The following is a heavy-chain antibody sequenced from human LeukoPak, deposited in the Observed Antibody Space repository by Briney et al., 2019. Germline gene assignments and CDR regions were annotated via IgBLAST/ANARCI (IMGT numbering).Heavy chain of an antibody. J-gene: IGHJ6*03. CDR1: GYTFTGYY. CDR2: INPSGGRT. D-gene: IGHD3-22*01. Sequence: GASVKVSCKASGYTFTGYYMHWVRQAPGQGLEWMGIINPSGGRTSYAQKFQGRVTMTRDMSTSTVYMELSSLRSEDTAVYYCARETESSIYYDGSGYPYMDVWGKGTTVTVSS. V-gene: IGHV1-46*01. CDR3: ARETESSIYYDGSGYPYMDV.